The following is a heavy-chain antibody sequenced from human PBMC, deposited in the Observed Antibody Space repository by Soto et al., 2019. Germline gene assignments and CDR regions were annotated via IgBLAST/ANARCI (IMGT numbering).Heavy chain of an antibody. Sequence: QLQVMQSGAEVKKPGASVKVSCKASGYKFTSYYLHWVRQAPGRGPEWVGTINPNTGDTSYAANLQGRVSVTTDTSTSIVHMQLSSLTLEDTAVYNCARDRPPDSWGQGTLVSVSS. CDR2: INPNTGDT. CDR1: GYKFTSYY. V-gene: IGHV1-46*01. J-gene: IGHJ4*02. CDR3: ARDRPPDS.